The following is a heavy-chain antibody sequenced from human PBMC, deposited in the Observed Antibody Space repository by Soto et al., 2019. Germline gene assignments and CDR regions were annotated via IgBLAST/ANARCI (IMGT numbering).Heavy chain of an antibody. CDR3: AVGYSDYDFAVAGGYYYGMDV. CDR2: IVVGSGNT. Sequence: SVKVSCKASGFTFTNSAVQWVRQARGQRLEWIRWIVVGSGNTNYAQKFQERVTITRDMSTSTAYMELSSLRSEDTAVYYCAVGYSDYDFAVAGGYYYGMDVWGQGTTVTVS. J-gene: IGHJ6*02. D-gene: IGHD5-12*01. CDR1: GFTFTNSA. V-gene: IGHV1-58*01.